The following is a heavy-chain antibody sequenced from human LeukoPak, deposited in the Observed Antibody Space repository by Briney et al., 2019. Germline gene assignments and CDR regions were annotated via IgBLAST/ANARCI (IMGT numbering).Heavy chain of an antibody. CDR1: GGSISSSSYY. Sequence: SETLSLTCTVSGGSISSSSYYWGWIRQPPWKGLEWIGSIYYSGSTYYNPSLKSRVTISVDTSKNQFSLKLSSVTAADTAVYYCARYGSGSSSSDYWGQGTLVTVSS. V-gene: IGHV4-39*01. J-gene: IGHJ4*02. CDR3: ARYGSGSSSSDY. CDR2: IYYSGST. D-gene: IGHD3-10*01.